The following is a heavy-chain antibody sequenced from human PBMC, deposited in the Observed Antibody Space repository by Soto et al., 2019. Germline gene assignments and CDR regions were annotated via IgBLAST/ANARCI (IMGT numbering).Heavy chain of an antibody. CDR2: ISFDGNKK. V-gene: IGHV3-30-3*01. CDR1: GFTFKIYA. D-gene: IGHD5-12*01. CDR3: AREDDYNYRYFNYGLDV. J-gene: IGHJ6*02. Sequence: QAHLVESGGAVVQPGRSLRLSCAASGFTFKIYALHWVRQAPGKGLEWVAVISFDGNKKYYTDSVKGRFTISRDNLKNTLYLQMNNLRDEDAALYFCAREDDYNYRYFNYGLDVWGQGTTVTVSS.